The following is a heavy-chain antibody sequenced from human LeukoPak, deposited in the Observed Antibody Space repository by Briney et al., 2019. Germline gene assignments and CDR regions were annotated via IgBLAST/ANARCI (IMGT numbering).Heavy chain of an antibody. CDR1: GCTISDHY. CDR2: IYNSDSGST. J-gene: IGHJ4*02. V-gene: IGHV4-59*11. CDR3: ARGGHYGLDY. Sequence: SETLSLTCIVSGCTISDHYWSWIRQPPGMGLEWIWYIYNSDSGSTNYCPSRKSRVTISVDTSKNQYSLKLSSVTAADTAVYYCARGGHYGLDYWGQGTLVTVSS. D-gene: IGHD3-10*01.